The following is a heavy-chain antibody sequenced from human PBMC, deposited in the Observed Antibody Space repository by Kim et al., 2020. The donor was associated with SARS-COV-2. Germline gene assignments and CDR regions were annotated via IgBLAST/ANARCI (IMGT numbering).Heavy chain of an antibody. J-gene: IGHJ4*02. CDR3: ARDELGEFGEVY. V-gene: IGHV3-21*01. Sequence: YYADSVKGRFTSSRDNAKNSLYLQMNSLRAEDTAVYYCARDELGEFGEVYWGQGTLVTVSS. D-gene: IGHD3-10*01.